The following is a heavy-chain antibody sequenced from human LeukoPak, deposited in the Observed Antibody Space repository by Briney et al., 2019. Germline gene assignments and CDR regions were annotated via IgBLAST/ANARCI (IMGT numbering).Heavy chain of an antibody. CDR1: GVSFSNYY. V-gene: IGHV4-34*01. CDR3: ARGPNRSLRYFDWGGYYFDY. J-gene: IGHJ4*02. D-gene: IGHD3-9*01. CDR2: INYSGTP. Sequence: TSETLSLTCAVSGVSFSNYYWCWIRQSPGKGLEWIGEINYSGTPTYNPSLKSRVTISVDVSKNQVSLNLRSVTAADTAVYYCARGPNRSLRYFDWGGYYFDYWGQGTLVTVSS.